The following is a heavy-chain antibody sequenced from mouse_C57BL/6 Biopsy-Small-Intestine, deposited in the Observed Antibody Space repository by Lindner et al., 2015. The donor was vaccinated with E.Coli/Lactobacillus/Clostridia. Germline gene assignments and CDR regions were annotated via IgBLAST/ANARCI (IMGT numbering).Heavy chain of an antibody. V-gene: IGHV1-55*01. Sequence: SVKVSCKASGYTFSSYGITWVRQAPGQGLEWMGWISAHNGNTNYAQNLQGRVTMTTDTSTSTAYMELRSLRSDDTAVYYCARDLGAAGRVTPHYWGQGTLVIVSS. CDR3: ARDLGAAGRVTPHY. J-gene: IGHJ4*01. D-gene: IGHD2-12*01. CDR1: GYTFSSYG. CDR2: ISAHNGNT.